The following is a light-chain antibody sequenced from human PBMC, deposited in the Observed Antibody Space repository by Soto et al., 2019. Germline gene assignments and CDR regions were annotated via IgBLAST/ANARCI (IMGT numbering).Light chain of an antibody. CDR1: QRLLHSNGYNY. Sequence: VVRPQSTHSLPVTPGEPASISCRSSQRLLHSNGYNYLDWYLQKPGQSPQLLIYLGSNRSSGVPDRFSGSGSGTDFTLTIISFQPEDFTTYCSPLSYSTPWPLAQGTKVDI. J-gene: IGKJ1*01. CDR3: PLSYSTPWP. V-gene: IGKV2-28*01. CDR2: LGS.